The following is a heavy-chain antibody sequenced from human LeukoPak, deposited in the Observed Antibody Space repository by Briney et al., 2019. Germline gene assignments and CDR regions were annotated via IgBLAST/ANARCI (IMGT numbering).Heavy chain of an antibody. CDR3: AKDPITKGDTAMDNDAFDI. CDR1: GFTFSSNA. CDR2: ISGSGGST. Sequence: GGSLRLSCAASGFTFSSNAMSWVRQAPGKGLEWVSAISGSGGSTYYADSVKGRFTISRDNSKNTLYLQMNSLRAEDTAVYYCAKDPITKGDTAMDNDAFDIWGQGTMVTVSS. J-gene: IGHJ3*02. V-gene: IGHV3-23*01. D-gene: IGHD5-18*01.